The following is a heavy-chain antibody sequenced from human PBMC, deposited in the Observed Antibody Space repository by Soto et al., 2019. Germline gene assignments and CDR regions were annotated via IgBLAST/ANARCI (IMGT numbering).Heavy chain of an antibody. J-gene: IGHJ4*02. V-gene: IGHV4-59*01. D-gene: IGHD2-21*02. CDR2: IYYSGST. CDR1: GGSISSYY. CDR3: ARVGNCGGDCYHFDY. Sequence: SETLSLTCTVSGGSISSYYWSWIRQPPGKGLGWIGYIYYSGSTNYNPSLKSRVTISVDTSKNQFSLKLSSVTAADTAVYYCARVGNCGGDCYHFDYWGQGTLVTVSS.